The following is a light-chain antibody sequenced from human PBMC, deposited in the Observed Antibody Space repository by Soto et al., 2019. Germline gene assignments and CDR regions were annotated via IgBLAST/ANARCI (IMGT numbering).Light chain of an antibody. CDR2: AAS. V-gene: IGKV1-39*01. CDR1: QSISRH. Sequence: DLPMTQSPSSLSASVGDRVTITCRASQSISRHLNWYQQTPGRAPNLLIYAASSLESGVPSRFSGSGSGTDFNLTVSSLQPEDFATYYCQQSYSSPPLFSFGPGTKVD. J-gene: IGKJ3*01. CDR3: QQSYSSPPLFS.